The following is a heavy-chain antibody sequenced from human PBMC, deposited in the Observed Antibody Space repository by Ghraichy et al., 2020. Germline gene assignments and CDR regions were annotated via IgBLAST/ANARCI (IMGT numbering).Heavy chain of an antibody. Sequence: GGSLRLSCAASGFTFSNYAMSWVRQAPGKGLEWVSGISGSGGSTNYADSVKGRFTISRDNSKNTLYLQMNSLRVEDTAVYFCAKPKYYLASGREAFDCWGQGTLVTVSS. CDR1: GFTFSNYA. V-gene: IGHV3-23*01. D-gene: IGHD3-10*01. CDR2: ISGSGGST. J-gene: IGHJ4*02. CDR3: AKPKYYLASGREAFDC.